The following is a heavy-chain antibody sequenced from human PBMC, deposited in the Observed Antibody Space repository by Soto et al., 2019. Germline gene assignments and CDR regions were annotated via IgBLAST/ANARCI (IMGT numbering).Heavy chain of an antibody. Sequence: ASPTVSYQASGYTFTGYYMHWVRQAPGQGLEWIGWINPNSGGTHYEQKYQSRVTMTRDTSITTAYMELSRLRSDDTAVYYCARDGDSDCSSTSCYMDYYYYGMDVWGQGTTVTVS. D-gene: IGHD2-2*02. J-gene: IGHJ6*02. V-gene: IGHV1-2*02. CDR2: INPNSGGT. CDR3: ARDGDSDCSSTSCYMDYYYYGMDV. CDR1: GYTFTGYY.